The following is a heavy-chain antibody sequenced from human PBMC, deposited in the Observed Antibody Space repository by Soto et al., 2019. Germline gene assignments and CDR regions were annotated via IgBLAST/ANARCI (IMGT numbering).Heavy chain of an antibody. V-gene: IGHV4-61*01. CDR2: IYYSGST. D-gene: IGHD5-12*01. CDR3: ARETDYADGYRPFDY. CDR1: GGSVSSGSYY. Sequence: PSETLCLTCTVSGGSVSSGSYYWSWIRQPPGKGLEWIVYIYYSGSTNYNPSLKSRVTISVDTSKNQFSLKLSSVTAADTAVYYCARETDYADGYRPFDYWGQGTLVTVSS. J-gene: IGHJ4*02.